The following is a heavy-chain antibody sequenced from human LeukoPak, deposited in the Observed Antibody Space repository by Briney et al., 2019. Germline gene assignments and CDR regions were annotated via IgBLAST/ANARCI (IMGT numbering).Heavy chain of an antibody. CDR3: ARELPREVTLDY. J-gene: IGHJ4*01. CDR2: IFTDGSTT. Sequence: GGSLKLSFVAPEFNFFSFGMQWVRQAPGKGLVWVSRIFTDGSTTSYADSVKGRFTISRDNAKNTLYLQMNSLRAEDTAVYYCARELPREVTLDYWGQGPLVRVSP. V-gene: IGHV3-74*01. CDR1: EFNFFSFG. D-gene: IGHD2-21*02.